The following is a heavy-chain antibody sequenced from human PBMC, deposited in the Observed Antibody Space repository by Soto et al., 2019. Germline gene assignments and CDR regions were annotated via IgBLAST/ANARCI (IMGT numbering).Heavy chain of an antibody. CDR3: ASYGYDSSGYYYELSFDY. CDR2: IIPIFGTA. CDR1: GGTFSSYA. D-gene: IGHD3-22*01. V-gene: IGHV1-69*01. J-gene: IGHJ4*02. Sequence: QVQLVQSGAEVKKPGSSVKVSYKASGGTFSSYAISWVRQAPGQGLEWMGGIIPIFGTANYAQKFQGRVTITADESTSTAYMELSSLRSEDTAVYYCASYGYDSSGYYYELSFDYWGQGTLVTVSS.